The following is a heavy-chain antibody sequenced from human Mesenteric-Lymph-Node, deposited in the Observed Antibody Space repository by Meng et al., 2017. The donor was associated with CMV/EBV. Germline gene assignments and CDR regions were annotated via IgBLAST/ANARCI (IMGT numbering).Heavy chain of an antibody. CDR3: ARDNRITGHHTTFSEGMDV. D-gene: IGHD1-20*01. Sequence: ASVKVSCKASGYTFITYGISWVRQVPGQGLEWMGWISAYNRNTNYAQKFQGRVTMTTDTSTSTAYMELRSLRSDDTAVYYCARDNRITGHHTTFSEGMDVWGQGTTVTVSS. V-gene: IGHV1-18*01. CDR1: GYTFITYG. CDR2: ISAYNRNT. J-gene: IGHJ6*02.